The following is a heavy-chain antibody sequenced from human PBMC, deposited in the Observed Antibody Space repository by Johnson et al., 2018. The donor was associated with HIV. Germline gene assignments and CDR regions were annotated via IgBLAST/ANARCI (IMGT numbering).Heavy chain of an antibody. CDR2: ISSNGGST. Sequence: VQLVESGGGLVQPGGSLILSCAASGFTFSSYAMHWVRQAPGKGLEYVSAISSNGGSTYYANSVKGRFTISRDNSKNTLYLQMGSLRVEDMAVYYCARSDVDIVATILFDIWGQGTMVTVSS. CDR3: ARSDVDIVATILFDI. V-gene: IGHV3-64*01. D-gene: IGHD5-12*01. CDR1: GFTFSSYA. J-gene: IGHJ3*02.